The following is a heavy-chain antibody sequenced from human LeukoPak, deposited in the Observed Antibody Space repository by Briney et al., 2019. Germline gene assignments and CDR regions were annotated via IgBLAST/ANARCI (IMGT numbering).Heavy chain of an antibody. V-gene: IGHV4-34*01. CDR3: ARGRVVFRP. D-gene: IGHD3-16*01. CDR2: INHSGST. CDR1: GGSFSGYY. Sequence: SETLSLTCAVYGGSFSGYYWSWIRQPRGKGLEWIGEINHSGSTNYNPSLKSRVTISVDTSKNQFSLKLSSVTAADTAVYYCARGRVVFRPWGQGTLVTVSS. J-gene: IGHJ5*02.